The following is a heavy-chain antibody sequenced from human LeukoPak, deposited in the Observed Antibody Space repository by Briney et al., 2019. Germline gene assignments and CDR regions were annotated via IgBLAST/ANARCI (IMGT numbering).Heavy chain of an antibody. CDR1: GGSISSSSYY. CDR2: IYYSGST. CDR3: ARHLRAIDYYDSSGYYPDY. D-gene: IGHD3-22*01. Sequence: SETLSLTCTVSGGSISSSSYYWGWIRQPPGTGLEWIGSIYYSGSTYYNPSLKSRVTISVDTSKNQFSLKLSSVTAPDTAVYYCARHLRAIDYYDSSGYYPDYWGQGTLVTVSS. J-gene: IGHJ4*02. V-gene: IGHV4-39*01.